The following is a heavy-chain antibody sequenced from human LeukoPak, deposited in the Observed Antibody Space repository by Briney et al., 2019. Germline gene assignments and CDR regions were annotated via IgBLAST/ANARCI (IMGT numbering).Heavy chain of an antibody. Sequence: PGGSLRLSCAASGFTFSSYWMSWVRQAPGKGLEWVANIKQDGSEKNYVGSVKGRFTISRDNAKDSLYLQMNSLSAEDTAVYYCARGDYDFWIGYSAVDYWGQGTLVTVSS. CDR2: IKQDGSEK. CDR3: ARGDYDFWIGYSAVDY. J-gene: IGHJ4*02. D-gene: IGHD3-3*01. V-gene: IGHV3-7*01. CDR1: GFTFSSYW.